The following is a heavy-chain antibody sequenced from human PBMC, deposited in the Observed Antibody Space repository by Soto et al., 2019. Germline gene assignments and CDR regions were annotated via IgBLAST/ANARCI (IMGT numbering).Heavy chain of an antibody. D-gene: IGHD3-3*01. J-gene: IGHJ6*02. Sequence: QVQLQQWGAGLLKPSETLSLTCGVYGGSFSGYSWTWIRQAPGKGLEWIGEINHSGGTNYNSSLKGRVTISVDTSKNQFSLLLYSVTAADTALYYCARDRRYCQFWIGYQWEGPYGMDVWGQGTTVTVS. CDR3: ARDRRYCQFWIGYQWEGPYGMDV. CDR2: INHSGGT. V-gene: IGHV4-34*02. CDR1: GGSFSGYS.